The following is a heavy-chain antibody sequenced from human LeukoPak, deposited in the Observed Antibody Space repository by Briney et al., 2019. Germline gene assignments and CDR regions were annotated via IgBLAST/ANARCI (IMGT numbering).Heavy chain of an antibody. D-gene: IGHD3-3*01. Sequence: GGSLRLSCAASGFTFSNYAMNWVRQTPRKGLERVSGIRVTDNTYYADSVKGRFTISRDNSENTLYLQMSGLRAEDTAVYYCAKESSNTYYDFWSGSRGGFDYWGQGTLVTVSS. J-gene: IGHJ4*02. V-gene: IGHV3-23*01. CDR2: IRVTDNT. CDR3: AKESSNTYYDFWSGSRGGFDY. CDR1: GFTFSNYA.